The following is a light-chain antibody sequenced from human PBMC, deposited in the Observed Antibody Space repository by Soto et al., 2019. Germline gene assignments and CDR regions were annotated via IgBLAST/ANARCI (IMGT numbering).Light chain of an antibody. J-gene: IGKJ4*01. CDR1: QRIASY. Sequence: EIRLTQSPATLSVSGGGRATRSCRASQRIASYLAWYHQKPGQAPRLLIYGASTRATGVPARCSGSGSGTELTPTIISLQHSDFAAYYCYQHNDWPPLTFGGGTKVDIK. V-gene: IGKV3-15*01. CDR2: GAS. CDR3: YQHNDWPPLT.